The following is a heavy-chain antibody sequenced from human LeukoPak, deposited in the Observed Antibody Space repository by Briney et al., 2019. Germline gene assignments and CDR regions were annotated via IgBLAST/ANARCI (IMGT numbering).Heavy chain of an antibody. CDR2: ISSSGSTT. CDR1: GFTFSDYY. D-gene: IGHD3-9*01. J-gene: IGHJ4*02. CDR3: ARGKVLRYFDWLPDGDYFDY. Sequence: PGGSLRLSCAASGFTFSDYYMSWIRQAPGKGLEWVSYISSSGSTTYYADSVKGRFTISRDNAKNSLYLQMNSLRAEDTAVYYCARGKVLRYFDWLPDGDYFDYWGQGTLVTVSS. V-gene: IGHV3-11*04.